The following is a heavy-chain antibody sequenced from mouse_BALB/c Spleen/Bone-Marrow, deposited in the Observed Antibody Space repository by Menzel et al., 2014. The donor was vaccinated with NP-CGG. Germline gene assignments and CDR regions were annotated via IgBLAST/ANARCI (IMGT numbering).Heavy chain of an antibody. CDR3: ARSPTGTFAY. D-gene: IGHD4-1*01. J-gene: IGHJ3*01. CDR1: GYAFSSSW. Sequence: VQLVESGPELVKPGASVKISCKASGYAFSSSWMNWVMQRPGQGLEWIGRIYPGDESTNYNGKFKGKATLTADKSSSTAYMQLSSLTSVDSAVYFCARSPTGTFAYWGQGTLVTVSA. V-gene: IGHV1-82*01. CDR2: IYPGDEST.